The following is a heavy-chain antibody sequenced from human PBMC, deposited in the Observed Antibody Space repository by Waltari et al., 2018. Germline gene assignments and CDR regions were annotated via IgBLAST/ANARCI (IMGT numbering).Heavy chain of an antibody. J-gene: IGHJ4*02. CDR1: GYTFNNYG. CDR2: ISPYNGVT. D-gene: IGHD1-26*01. V-gene: IGHV1-18*04. Sequence: QVQLVQYAAEVKKPGASLKASCKASGYTFNNYGVSWVRQAPGQGLEWMGWISPYNGVTTYAEKFQGRVTMTTDTSTTTAYMELRSLRSDDTAVYYCARWTAGVGASRGFDLWGQGTLVTVSS. CDR3: ARWTAGVGASRGFDL.